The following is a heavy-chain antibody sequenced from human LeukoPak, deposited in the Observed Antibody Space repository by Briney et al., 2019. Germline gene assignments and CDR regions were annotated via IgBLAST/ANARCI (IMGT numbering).Heavy chain of an antibody. CDR1: GGSISSYY. CDR2: TYYSGST. D-gene: IGHD3-22*01. V-gene: IGHV4-59*08. J-gene: IGHJ5*02. Sequence: PSETLSLTCTVSGGSISSYYWSWIRQPPGKGLEWIGYTYYSGSTNYNPSLKSRVTISVDTSKNQFSLKLSSVTAADTAVYHCARHYYDSSGYVRFDPWGQGTLVTVSS. CDR3: ARHYYDSSGYVRFDP.